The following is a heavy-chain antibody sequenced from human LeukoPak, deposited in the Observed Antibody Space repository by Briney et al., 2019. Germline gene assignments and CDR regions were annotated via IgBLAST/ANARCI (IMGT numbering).Heavy chain of an antibody. CDR3: ARDLLGATTLYSY. D-gene: IGHD1-26*01. Sequence: GGSLRLSCAASGFTFSSYSMNWVRQAPGKGLEWVLSISSSSSYIYYADSVKGRFTISRDNAKNSLYLQMNSLRAEDTAVYYCARDLLGATTLYSYWGQGTLVTVSS. V-gene: IGHV3-21*01. J-gene: IGHJ4*02. CDR2: ISSSSSYI. CDR1: GFTFSSYS.